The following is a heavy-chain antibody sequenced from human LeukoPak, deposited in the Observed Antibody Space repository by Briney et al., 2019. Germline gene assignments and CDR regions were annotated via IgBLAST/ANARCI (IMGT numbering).Heavy chain of an antibody. CDR1: GFTVSSKY. Sequence: GGSLRLSCAASGFTVSSKYMSWVRQAPGKGLEWVSIIYSAGATYYADSVKGRFTISRDISKNTLHLQMNNLRVDDTAVYYCARVRDVYNHVFENWGQGTLVTVS. V-gene: IGHV3-53*01. CDR2: IYSAGAT. CDR3: ARVRDVYNHVFEN. D-gene: IGHD5-24*01. J-gene: IGHJ4*02.